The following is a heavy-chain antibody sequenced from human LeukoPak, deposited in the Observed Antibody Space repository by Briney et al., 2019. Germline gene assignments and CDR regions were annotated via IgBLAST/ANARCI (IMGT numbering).Heavy chain of an antibody. J-gene: IGHJ5*02. CDR2: IHYSGSTI. V-gene: IGHV4-59*08. Sequence: SASLSLTCTVSGGSMANYYWTWIRQPPGKGLEWIAYIHYSGSTIIYNPSLKSRVTISLDMSKNQFSLRLTSVTATDTAVYYCARQSAVAGTQWFDPWGLGTLVTVS. D-gene: IGHD6-19*01. CDR1: GGSMANYY. CDR3: ARQSAVAGTQWFDP.